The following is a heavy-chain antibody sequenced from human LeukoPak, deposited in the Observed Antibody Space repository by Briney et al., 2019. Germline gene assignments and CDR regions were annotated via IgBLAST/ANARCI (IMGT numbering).Heavy chain of an antibody. CDR1: GGSISSGDYY. CDR3: ATMAVGGYFDY. V-gene: IGHV4-30-4*01. J-gene: IGHJ4*02. D-gene: IGHD3-16*01. Sequence: PSETLSLTCTVSGGSISSGDYYWSWIRQPPGKGLEWIGYIYYSGSTNYNPSLKSRLTISVDTSRQQFSLKLSSVTAADTAVYYCATMAVGGYFDYWGQGTLVTVSS. CDR2: IYYSGST.